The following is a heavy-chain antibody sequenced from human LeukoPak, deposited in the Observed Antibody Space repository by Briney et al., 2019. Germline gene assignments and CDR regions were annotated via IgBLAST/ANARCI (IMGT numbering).Heavy chain of an antibody. D-gene: IGHD3-22*01. CDR1: GGSISSDDYY. Sequence: PSETLSLTCTVSGGSISSDDYYWSWIRQPPGTGLEWIGYIYYSGSTYYNPSLKSRVTISVDTSKNQFSLKLSSVTAADTAVYYCARADTMIVVADAFDIWGQGTVVTVSS. CDR2: IYYSGST. J-gene: IGHJ3*02. CDR3: ARADTMIVVADAFDI. V-gene: IGHV4-30-4*01.